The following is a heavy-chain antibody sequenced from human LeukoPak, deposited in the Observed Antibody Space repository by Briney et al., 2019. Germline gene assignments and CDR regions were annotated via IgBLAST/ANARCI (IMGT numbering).Heavy chain of an antibody. CDR3: ARGMTRADY. CDR2: IKEDGSEK. V-gene: IGHV3-7*01. D-gene: IGHD2-21*02. J-gene: IGHJ4*02. CDR1: GFTFSNYW. Sequence: SGGSLRLSCAASGFTFSNYWMNWVRQAPGKGLEWVANIKEDGSEKYYVDSVKGRFTISRDNVKNSLYLQMNSLRAEDTAVYYCARGMTRADYWGQGTLVTVSS.